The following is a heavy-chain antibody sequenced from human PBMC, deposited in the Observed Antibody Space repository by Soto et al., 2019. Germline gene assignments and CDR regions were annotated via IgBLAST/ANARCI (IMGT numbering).Heavy chain of an antibody. J-gene: IGHJ4*02. V-gene: IGHV3-30*18. CDR1: GFTFSSYG. CDR2: ISYDGSNK. Sequence: GGSLRLSCAASGFTFSSYGMHWVRQAPGKGLEWVAVISYDGSNKYYADSVKGRFTISRDNSKNTLYLQMNSLRAEDTAVYYCAKDGYYYDSSGYYYLDYWGQGTLVTVSS. D-gene: IGHD3-22*01. CDR3: AKDGYYYDSSGYYYLDY.